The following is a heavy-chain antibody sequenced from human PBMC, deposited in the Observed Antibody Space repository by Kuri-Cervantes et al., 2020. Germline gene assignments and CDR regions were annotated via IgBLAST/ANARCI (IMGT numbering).Heavy chain of an antibody. V-gene: IGHV1-69*13. Sequence: SVKVSCKASGGTFSSYAISWVRQAPGQGLEWMGGIIPIFGTANYAQKFQGRVTIIADESTSTAYMELSSLRSEDTAVYYCARDPSVTGTTVFFMDVWGQGTTVTVSS. CDR2: IIPIFGTA. CDR3: ARDPSVTGTTVFFMDV. D-gene: IGHD1-7*01. CDR1: GGTFSSYA. J-gene: IGHJ6*02.